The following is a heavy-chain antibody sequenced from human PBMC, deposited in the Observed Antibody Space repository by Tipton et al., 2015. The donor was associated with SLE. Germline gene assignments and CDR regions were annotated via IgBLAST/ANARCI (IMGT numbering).Heavy chain of an antibody. CDR2: IYYSGST. J-gene: IGHJ4*02. CDR1: TYSISTGYY. Sequence: TLSLTCTVSTYSISTGYYWGWVRQPPGKGLEWIGNIYYSGSTYYSASLKSRVTISVDTSKNQFSLKMTSVTAADTAVYYCARHRGYFTVSDYIDYWGQGTLVTVSS. V-gene: IGHV4-38-2*02. CDR3: ARHRGYFTVSDYIDY. D-gene: IGHD2-8*01.